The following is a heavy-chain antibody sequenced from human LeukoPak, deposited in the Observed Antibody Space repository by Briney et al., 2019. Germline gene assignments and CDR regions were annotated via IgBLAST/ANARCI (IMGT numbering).Heavy chain of an antibody. CDR2: IYNSGIT. V-gene: IGHV4-59*13. Sequence: NHSGTLSLTCTESGGSISGGYGSWFRQSPGKGQEWIGYIYNSGITNYNPSLKSRVTMSVDTSKNQFSLKLDSVTAADTAVYYCARHLGGNFGSGTHFVYWGQGTLVTVSS. CDR1: GGSISGGY. J-gene: IGHJ4*02. CDR3: ARHLGGNFGSGTHFVY. D-gene: IGHD3-10*01.